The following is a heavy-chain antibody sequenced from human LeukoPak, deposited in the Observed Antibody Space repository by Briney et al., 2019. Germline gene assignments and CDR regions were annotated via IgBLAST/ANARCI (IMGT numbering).Heavy chain of an antibody. CDR2: IYYSGST. CDR1: GGSISSYY. D-gene: IGHD1-26*01. J-gene: IGHJ4*02. Sequence: PSETLSLTCTVSGGSISSYYWSWIRQPPGKGLEWIGYIYYSGSTNYNPSLKSRVTISVDTSKNHFSLKLSSVTAADTAVYYCARHSRSYYDFDYWGQGTLVTVSS. CDR3: ARHSRSYYDFDY. V-gene: IGHV4-59*08.